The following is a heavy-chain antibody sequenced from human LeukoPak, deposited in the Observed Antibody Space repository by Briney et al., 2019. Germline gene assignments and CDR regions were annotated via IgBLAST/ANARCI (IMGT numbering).Heavy chain of an antibody. CDR3: TRAGRYYYGSGSYLW. Sequence: PGGSLRLSCTASGFTLGDYAMSWVRQAPGKGLEWVGFIRSKAYGGTTEYAASVKGRFTISRDDSKSIAYLQMNSLKTEDTAVYYCTRAGRYYYGSGSYLWWGQGTLVTVSS. CDR1: GFTLGDYA. J-gene: IGHJ4*02. CDR2: IRSKAYGGTT. D-gene: IGHD3-10*01. V-gene: IGHV3-49*04.